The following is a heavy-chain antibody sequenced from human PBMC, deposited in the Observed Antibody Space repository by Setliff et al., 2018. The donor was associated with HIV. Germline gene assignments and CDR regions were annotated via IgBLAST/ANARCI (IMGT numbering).Heavy chain of an antibody. D-gene: IGHD3-22*01. V-gene: IGHV3-21*04. CDR1: GFTFSGYN. J-gene: IGHJ4*02. Sequence: GGSLRLSCAASGFTFSGYNLNWVRQAPGKGLEWVSSISGSSGYEYYADSVKGRFTISRDNSKNTLYLQMNSLRAEDTAVYYCAKETFYYDSSGYWPEPGYYLDYWGQGTLVTVSS. CDR2: ISGSSGYE. CDR3: AKETFYYDSSGYWPEPGYYLDY.